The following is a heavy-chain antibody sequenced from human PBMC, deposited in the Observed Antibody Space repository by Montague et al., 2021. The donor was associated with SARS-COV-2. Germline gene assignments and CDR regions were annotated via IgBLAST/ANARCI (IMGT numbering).Heavy chain of an antibody. CDR3: AKDPEYCSSTSCDYYYYYGMDV. V-gene: IGHV3-43*02. CDR2: ISGDGGST. D-gene: IGHD2-2*01. Sequence: SLRLSCAASGFTFDDYAMHWVRQAPGKGLEWVSLISGDGGSTYCADSVKGRFTISRDNSKNSLYLQMNSLRTEDTALYYCAKDPEYCSSTSCDYYYYYGMDVWGQGTTVTVSS. CDR1: GFTFDDYA. J-gene: IGHJ6*02.